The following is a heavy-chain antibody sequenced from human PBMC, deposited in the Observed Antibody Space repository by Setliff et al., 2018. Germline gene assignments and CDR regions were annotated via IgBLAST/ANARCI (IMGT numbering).Heavy chain of an antibody. CDR3: ARSINGYQQRYDF. J-gene: IGHJ4*02. V-gene: IGHV3-48*01. CDR2: ISATSANI. CDR1: GFNFNRYA. Sequence: GSLRLSCAASGFNFNRYAMNWVRQTPGKGLEWVSYISATSANIQYADSVRGRFTVSRDNARNSLFLQMNSVRAEDTAVYYCARSINGYQQRYDFWGQGALVTVSS. D-gene: IGHD3-16*01.